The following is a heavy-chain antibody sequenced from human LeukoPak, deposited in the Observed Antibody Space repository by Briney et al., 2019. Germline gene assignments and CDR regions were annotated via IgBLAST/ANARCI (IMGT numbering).Heavy chain of an antibody. CDR2: ISYDGSNK. J-gene: IGHJ5*02. D-gene: IGHD1-7*01. CDR3: ARGGITGTTGWFDP. CDR1: EFTFSSYA. V-gene: IGHV3-30*04. Sequence: GGSLRLSCAASEFTFSSYAMHWVRQAPGKGLEWVAVISYDGSNKYYADSVKGRFTISRDNSKNTLYLQMNSLRAEDTAVYYCARGGITGTTGWFDPWGQGTLVTVSS.